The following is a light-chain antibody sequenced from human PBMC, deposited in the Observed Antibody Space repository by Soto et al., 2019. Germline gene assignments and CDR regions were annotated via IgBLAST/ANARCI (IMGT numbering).Light chain of an antibody. J-gene: IGKJ5*01. Sequence: DIQMTQSPSSLSASVADRVTSTYRASQSISSYLNWYQQKPGKAPKLLIYAAASLQSGVPSRFIGSGSGTDFTLTISSLQPEDFATYYCQHTYITPNTFGQGTRLEIK. CDR3: QHTYITPNT. V-gene: IGKV1-39*01. CDR1: QSISSY. CDR2: AAA.